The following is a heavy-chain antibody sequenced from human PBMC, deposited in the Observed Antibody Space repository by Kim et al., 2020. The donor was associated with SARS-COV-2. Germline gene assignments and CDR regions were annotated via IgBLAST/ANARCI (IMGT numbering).Heavy chain of an antibody. CDR3: AKAAVYCSSTSCYFDY. D-gene: IGHD2-2*01. V-gene: IGHV3-23*01. CDR1: GFTFSSYA. Sequence: GGSLRLSCAASGFTFSSYAMSWVRQAPGKGLEWVSAISGSGGSTYYADSVKGRFTISRDNSKNTLYLQMNSLRAEDTAVYYCAKAAVYCSSTSCYFDYWGQGTLVTVSS. CDR2: ISGSGGST. J-gene: IGHJ4*02.